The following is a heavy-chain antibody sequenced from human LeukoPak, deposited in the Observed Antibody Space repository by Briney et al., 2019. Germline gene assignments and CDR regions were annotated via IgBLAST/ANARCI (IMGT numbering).Heavy chain of an antibody. V-gene: IGHV3-48*03. CDR2: TSKSGSAI. Sequence: GGSLRLSCAASGSTFSSYDVNWVRQAPGKGLEWISYTSKSGSAIYYADSVKSRFTISRDNAKNSLYLQMNSLRAEDTAVYYCARGGYYDSSGYYYDNYFDYWGQGTLVTVSS. J-gene: IGHJ4*02. D-gene: IGHD3-22*01. CDR1: GSTFSSYD. CDR3: ARGGYYDSSGYYYDNYFDY.